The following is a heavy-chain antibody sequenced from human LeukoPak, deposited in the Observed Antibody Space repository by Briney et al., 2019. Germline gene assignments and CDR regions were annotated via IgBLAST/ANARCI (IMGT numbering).Heavy chain of an antibody. V-gene: IGHV3-15*07. Sequence: GGSPRLSCAASFSTFNKAWMNWVRQAPGKGLEWVGRIKSRADGGTTDYATPVKDRFTISRDDSENTAFLQMNSLKTEDTAIYYCSTHPTSGFWGQGTLVTVSS. CDR2: IKSRADGGTT. CDR1: FSTFNKAW. D-gene: IGHD2-15*01. J-gene: IGHJ4*02. CDR3: STHPTSGF.